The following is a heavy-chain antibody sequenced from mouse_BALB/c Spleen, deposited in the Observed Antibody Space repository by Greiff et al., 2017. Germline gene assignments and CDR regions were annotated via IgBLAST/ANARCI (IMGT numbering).Heavy chain of an antibody. CDR1: GFNIKDTY. CDR2: IDPANGNT. D-gene: IGHD3-2*01. Sequence: VQLQQSGAELVKPGASVKLSCTASGFNIKDTYMHWVKQRPEQGLEWIGRIDPANGNTKYDPKFQGKATITADTSSNTAYLQLSSLTSEDTAVYYCAKDSSGNGGYWGQGTTLTVSS. V-gene: IGHV14-3*02. J-gene: IGHJ2*01. CDR3: AKDSSGNGGY.